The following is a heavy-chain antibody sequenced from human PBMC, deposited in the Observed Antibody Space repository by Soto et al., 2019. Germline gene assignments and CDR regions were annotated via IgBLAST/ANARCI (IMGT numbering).Heavy chain of an antibody. Sequence: SETLSLTCAVYGGSFSGYYWSWIRQPPGKGLEWIGEINHSGSTNYNPTLKSRVTISVDTSKNQFSLKLSSVTAADTAVFYCARESKWNDEYYFDYWGQGTQVTVSS. CDR1: GGSFSGYY. V-gene: IGHV4-34*01. D-gene: IGHD1-1*01. CDR3: ARESKWNDEYYFDY. CDR2: INHSGST. J-gene: IGHJ4*02.